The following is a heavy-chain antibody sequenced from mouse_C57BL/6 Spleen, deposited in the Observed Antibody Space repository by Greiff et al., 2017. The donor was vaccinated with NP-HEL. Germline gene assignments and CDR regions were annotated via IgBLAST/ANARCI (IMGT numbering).Heavy chain of an antibody. V-gene: IGHV14-4*01. D-gene: IGHD2-4*01. CDR2: IDPENGDT. CDR1: GFNIKDDY. CDR3: TTYPYDSFDY. J-gene: IGHJ2*01. Sequence: VQLQQSGAELVRPGASVKLSCTASGFNIKDDYMHWVKQRPEQGLEWIGWIDPENGDTEYASKFQGKATITADTSSNTAYLQLSSLTSEDTAVYYCTTYPYDSFDYWGQGTTLTVSS.